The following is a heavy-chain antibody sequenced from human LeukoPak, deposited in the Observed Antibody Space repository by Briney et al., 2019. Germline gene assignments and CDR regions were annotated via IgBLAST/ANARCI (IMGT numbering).Heavy chain of an antibody. CDR3: ARDQVGGDYEVGYHFDY. CDR1: GFTFSSYA. J-gene: IGHJ4*02. V-gene: IGHV3-30*04. Sequence: GGSLRLSSAASGFTFSSYAMHWVRQAPGKGLEWVAVISYDGSNKYYADSVKGRFTISRDNSKNTLYLQMNSLRAEDTAVYYCARDQVGGDYEVGYHFDYWGQGTLVTVSS. D-gene: IGHD4-17*01. CDR2: ISYDGSNK.